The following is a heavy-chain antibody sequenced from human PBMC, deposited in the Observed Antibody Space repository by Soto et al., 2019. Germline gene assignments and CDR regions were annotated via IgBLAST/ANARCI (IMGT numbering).Heavy chain of an antibody. Sequence: QVQLVESGGGVVQPGRSLRLSCAASGFTFSSYAMHWVRQAPGKGLEWVAVISYDGSNKYYADSVKGRFTISRDNSKNTLYLQMNSLRAEDTAVYYCALGGSSSQLTFDYWGQGTLVTVSS. CDR3: ALGGSSSQLTFDY. D-gene: IGHD6-6*01. V-gene: IGHV3-30-3*01. J-gene: IGHJ4*02. CDR2: ISYDGSNK. CDR1: GFTFSSYA.